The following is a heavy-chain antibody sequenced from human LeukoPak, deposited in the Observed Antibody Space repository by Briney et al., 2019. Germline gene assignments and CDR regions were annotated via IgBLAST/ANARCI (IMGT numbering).Heavy chain of an antibody. J-gene: IGHJ4*02. Sequence: GGSLRLSCAASGLTFSDYSFNWIRQAPGKGLEWVSSVHPYATSIYYADSVKGRFTISRDNAKSSLYLQMDSLRAEDTAFYYCARLRRNSDRSGYYYYYDYWGQGTLVTVSS. CDR3: ARLRRNSDRSGYYYYYDY. CDR2: VHPYATSI. CDR1: GLTFSDYS. V-gene: IGHV3-21*06. D-gene: IGHD3-22*01.